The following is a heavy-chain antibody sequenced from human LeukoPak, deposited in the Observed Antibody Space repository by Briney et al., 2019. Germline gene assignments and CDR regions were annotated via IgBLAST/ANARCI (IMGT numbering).Heavy chain of an antibody. V-gene: IGHV1-69*04. D-gene: IGHD3-22*01. CDR2: IIPIFGIA. Sequence: SVTVSCKASGGTFSSYAISWVRQAPEQGLEWMGRIIPIFGIANYAQKFQGRVTITADKSTSTAYMELSSLRSEDTAVYYCARDRRYYDSSGYRYYFDYWGQGTLVTVSS. CDR3: ARDRRYYDSSGYRYYFDY. CDR1: GGTFSSYA. J-gene: IGHJ4*02.